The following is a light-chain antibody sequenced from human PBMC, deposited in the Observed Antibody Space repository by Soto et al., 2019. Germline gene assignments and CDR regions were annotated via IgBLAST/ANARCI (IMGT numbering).Light chain of an antibody. V-gene: IGLV2-23*02. Sequence: QSVLTQPASVSGSPGQSITISCTGTSSDIGSYDLVSWYQQHPGKAPKLLIYEVTKRPSGVSDRFSGSKSGNTASPTISGLQAEDEAAYYCCSYAGRTSVTFGGGTKVTVL. CDR2: EVT. J-gene: IGLJ2*01. CDR3: CSYAGRTSVT. CDR1: SSDIGSYDL.